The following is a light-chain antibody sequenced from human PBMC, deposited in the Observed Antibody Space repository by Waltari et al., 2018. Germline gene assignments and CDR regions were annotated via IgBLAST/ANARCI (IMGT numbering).Light chain of an antibody. Sequence: QSALTQPPSASGSPGQSVTISCTGTSSDIGDYNFVSWYQQHPGKAPKLMIYEVSKRPSGCPDRFSGSKSGYTASLTVSWLQAEDEAEYYCSSYGGRNNLIFGGGTKLTVL. J-gene: IGLJ2*01. CDR1: SSDIGDYNF. CDR2: EVS. V-gene: IGLV2-8*01. CDR3: SSYGGRNNLI.